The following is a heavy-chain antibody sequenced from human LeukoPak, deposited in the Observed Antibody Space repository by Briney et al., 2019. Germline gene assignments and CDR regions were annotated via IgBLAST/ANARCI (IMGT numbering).Heavy chain of an antibody. Sequence: SETLSLTCTVSGGSISNYYWSWIRQHPGKGLEWIGYIYYSGSTYYNPSLKSRVTISVDTSKNQFSLKLSSVTAADTAVYYCARGIAVAGRGRNWFDPWGQGTLVTVSS. D-gene: IGHD6-19*01. J-gene: IGHJ5*02. V-gene: IGHV4-59*06. CDR2: IYYSGST. CDR3: ARGIAVAGRGRNWFDP. CDR1: GGSISNYY.